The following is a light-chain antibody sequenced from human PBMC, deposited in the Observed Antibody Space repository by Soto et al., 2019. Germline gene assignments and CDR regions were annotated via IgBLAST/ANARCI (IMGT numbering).Light chain of an antibody. CDR1: QSVGSY. CDR2: DAS. Sequence: EIVLTQSPATLSLSPGERATLSCRASQSVGSYLAWYQHKPGRAPRLLINDASNRATGIPARFSGSGSGTNITLTISSLEPEDFAVYYCQQRSKSITFGQGTRLEIK. J-gene: IGKJ5*01. V-gene: IGKV3-11*01. CDR3: QQRSKSIT.